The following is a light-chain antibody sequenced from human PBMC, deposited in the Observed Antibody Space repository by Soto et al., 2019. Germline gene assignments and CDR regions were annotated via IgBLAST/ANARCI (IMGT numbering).Light chain of an antibody. CDR3: QQYDTAPLT. V-gene: IGKV3-20*01. Sequence: EVVLTQSPGTLSLSPGERATLSCRVSQSVSSNYLAWYQQKPGRAPRLLIFGAFFRATGIPDRFSGSASGTDFTLTISGLEPEDFAVYYCQQYDTAPLTFGGGTRVEI. CDR2: GAF. CDR1: QSVSSNY. J-gene: IGKJ4*01.